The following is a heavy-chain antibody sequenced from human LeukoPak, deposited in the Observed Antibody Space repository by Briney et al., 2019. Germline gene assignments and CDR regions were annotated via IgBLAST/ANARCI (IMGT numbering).Heavy chain of an antibody. D-gene: IGHD1-26*01. V-gene: IGHV3-48*04. Sequence: GGSLRLSCAASGFTFSSYSMNWVRQAPGKGLEWVSYIGSSSSTISYADSVKGRFTISRDNAKNSLYLQMNSLRAEDTAVYYCARKKLGPYYFDYWGQGTLVTVSS. CDR1: GFTFSSYS. CDR3: ARKKLGPYYFDY. J-gene: IGHJ4*02. CDR2: IGSSSSTI.